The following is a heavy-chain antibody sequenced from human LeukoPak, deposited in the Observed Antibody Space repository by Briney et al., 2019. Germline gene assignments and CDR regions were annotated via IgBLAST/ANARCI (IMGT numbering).Heavy chain of an antibody. V-gene: IGHV1-8*03. Sequence: GASVKVSCKASGYTFTSYGINWVRQATGQGLEWMGWMNPNSGNTGYAQKFQGRVTITRNTSISTAYMELSSLRSEDTAVYYCARVHCSGGSCYEDWFDPWGQGTLVTVSS. CDR2: MNPNSGNT. CDR3: ARVHCSGGSCYEDWFDP. J-gene: IGHJ5*02. D-gene: IGHD2-15*01. CDR1: GYTFTSYG.